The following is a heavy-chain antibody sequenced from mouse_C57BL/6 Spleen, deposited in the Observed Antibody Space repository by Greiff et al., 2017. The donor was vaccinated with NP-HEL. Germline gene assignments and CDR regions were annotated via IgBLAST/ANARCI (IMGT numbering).Heavy chain of an antibody. CDR2: IDPSDSYT. J-gene: IGHJ2*01. CDR1: GYTFTSYW. V-gene: IGHV1-69*01. CDR3: ARSGGDGYYFIDY. D-gene: IGHD2-3*01. Sequence: VQLKQPGAELVMPGASVKLSCKASGYTFTSYWMHWVKQRPGQGLEWIGEIDPSDSYTNYTQKFKGKSTLTVDKSSSTAYMQLSSLTSEDSAVDDGARSGGDGYYFIDYWGQGTTLTVSS.